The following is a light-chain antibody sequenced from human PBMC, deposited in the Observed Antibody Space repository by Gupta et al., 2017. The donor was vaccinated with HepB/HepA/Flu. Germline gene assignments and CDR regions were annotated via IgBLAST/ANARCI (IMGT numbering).Light chain of an antibody. V-gene: IGLV8-61*01. CDR1: SGSVGTSYY. Sequence: QTEVTQEPSFSVSPGGTVTLTCGLSSGSVGTSYYPSWYQQTPDQAPRILFVIHNTRSSGVTDRVACSILGTKAAPTLTVDQADEEAEDDCDLHTGNSNNGVFGGGTKLSVL. CDR3: DLHTGNSNNGV. J-gene: IGLJ3*02. CDR2: IHN.